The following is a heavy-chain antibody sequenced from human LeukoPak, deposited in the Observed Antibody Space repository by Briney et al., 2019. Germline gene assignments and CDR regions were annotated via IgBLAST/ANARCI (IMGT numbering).Heavy chain of an antibody. CDR1: GYTFTSYD. Sequence: ASVKVSCKASGYTFTSYDINWVRQATGQGLEWMGWMNPNSGNTGYAQKFQGRVTMTRNTSISTVYMELSSLRSEDTAVYYCARVLAADDGLYNWFDPWGQGTLVTVSS. J-gene: IGHJ5*02. CDR2: MNPNSGNT. V-gene: IGHV1-8*02. D-gene: IGHD6-13*01. CDR3: ARVLAADDGLYNWFDP.